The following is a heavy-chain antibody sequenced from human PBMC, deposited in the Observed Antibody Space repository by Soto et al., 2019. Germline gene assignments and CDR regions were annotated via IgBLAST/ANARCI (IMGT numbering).Heavy chain of an antibody. J-gene: IGHJ4*02. CDR3: ARVGSYSDGSSYPY. CDR1: GYTFTGHD. V-gene: IGHV1-2*02. Sequence: QVQLVQSGAELKKPGASVTVSCKASGYTFTGHDLHWVRQAPGQGLEWMGWIKANGGATKYARKFHGRVTMTRDTSTTTAYLELNSLRSDDTAVYFCARVGSYSDGSSYPYGGQGTLVTVSA. D-gene: IGHD6-6*01. CDR2: IKANGGAT.